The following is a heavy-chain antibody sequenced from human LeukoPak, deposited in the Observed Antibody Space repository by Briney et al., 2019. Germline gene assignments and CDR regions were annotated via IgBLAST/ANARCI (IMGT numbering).Heavy chain of an antibody. D-gene: IGHD1-26*01. V-gene: IGHV3-30*02. CDR2: IRYDGSNK. CDR1: GFTFSSYG. Sequence: GGSLRLSCAASGFTFSSYGMHWVRQAPGKGLEWVAFIRYDGSNKYYADSVKGRFTISRDNFKNTLYLQMNSLRAEDTAVYYCAKAPVGATPGDAFDIWGQGTMVTVSS. J-gene: IGHJ3*02. CDR3: AKAPVGATPGDAFDI.